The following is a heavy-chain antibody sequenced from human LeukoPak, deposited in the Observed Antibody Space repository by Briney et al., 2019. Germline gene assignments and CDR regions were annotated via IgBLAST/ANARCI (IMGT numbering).Heavy chain of an antibody. CDR3: AKGSRLREGGSYRF. V-gene: IGHV1-69*06. CDR2: IIPIFGSA. D-gene: IGHD3-16*02. Sequence: SVKVPCKASGGIFSSYAINWVRQAPGQGLEWMGRIIPIFGSANYAQKFQGRVTITADKSTRTAYMELSSLRSEDTALYYCAKGSRLREGGSYRFWGQGTLVTVSS. J-gene: IGHJ4*02. CDR1: GGIFSSYA.